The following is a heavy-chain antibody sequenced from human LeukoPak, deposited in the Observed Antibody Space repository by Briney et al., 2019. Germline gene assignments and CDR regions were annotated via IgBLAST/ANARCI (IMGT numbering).Heavy chain of an antibody. Sequence: ASVKVSCKASGGTFSSYAISWVRQAPGQGLEWMGGIIPIFGTANYAQKFQGRVTITADESTSTAYMELSSLRSEDTAVYYCARDIAVAGTSLYYWGQGTLVTVSS. J-gene: IGHJ4*02. D-gene: IGHD6-19*01. CDR2: IIPIFGTA. V-gene: IGHV1-69*13. CDR1: GGTFSSYA. CDR3: ARDIAVAGTSLYY.